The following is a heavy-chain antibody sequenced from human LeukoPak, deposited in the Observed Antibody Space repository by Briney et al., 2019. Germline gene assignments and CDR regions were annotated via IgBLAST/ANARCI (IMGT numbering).Heavy chain of an antibody. CDR1: GYGFTTYG. D-gene: IGHD2/OR15-2a*01. J-gene: IGHJ4*02. Sequence: ASVKVSCKTSGYGFTTYGTNWVRQAPGQGLEWMGWITAYNGNTNYAHKFQGRFTMTTDTYTRTVYMELRGLKSNDTAVYYCARGVSNRWADFWGQGTLVTVSS. CDR2: ITAYNGNT. V-gene: IGHV1-18*01. CDR3: ARGVSNRWADF.